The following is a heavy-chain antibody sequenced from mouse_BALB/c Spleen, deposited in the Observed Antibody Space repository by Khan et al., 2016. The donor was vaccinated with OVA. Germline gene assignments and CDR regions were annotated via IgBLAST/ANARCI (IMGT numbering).Heavy chain of an antibody. D-gene: IGHD1-2*01. J-gene: IGHJ3*01. V-gene: IGHV1-5*01. Sequence: EVQLQESGTVLARPGASVEMSCKASGYIFTSYWIHWVKQRPGQGLEWLGAIYPGNSDTNYNQRFKGKANLTAVTSTNTAYMELSSLTNEDSAVYNCTRCGYWFAYWGQGTLVTVSA. CDR3: TRCGYWFAY. CDR2: IYPGNSDT. CDR1: GYIFTSYW.